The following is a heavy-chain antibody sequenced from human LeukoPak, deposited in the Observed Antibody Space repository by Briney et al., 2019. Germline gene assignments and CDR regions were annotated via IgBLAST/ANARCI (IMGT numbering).Heavy chain of an antibody. CDR2: LSNIGSST. CDR1: GFTFSSYA. Sequence: GGSLRLSCAASGFTFSSYAMSWVRQAPGKGLEWVSALSNIGSSTSYADSVKGRFTISRDNSKNTLFLQMNSLRAEDTALYYCARGYCTGASCYLFDQWGQGTLVTVSS. V-gene: IGHV3-23*01. CDR3: ARGYCTGASCYLFDQ. J-gene: IGHJ4*02. D-gene: IGHD2-15*01.